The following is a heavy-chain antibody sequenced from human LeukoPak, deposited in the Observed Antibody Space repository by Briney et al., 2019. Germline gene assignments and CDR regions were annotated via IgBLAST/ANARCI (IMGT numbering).Heavy chain of an antibody. Sequence: SETLSLTCTVSGGSISSSSYYWGWIRQPPGKGLEWIGRIHTSGSTNYNPSLKSRVTMSVDTSKNQFSLKLSSVTAADTAVYYCARDTYYYDSSGYQNFDYWGQGTLVTVSS. J-gene: IGHJ4*02. CDR3: ARDTYYYDSSGYQNFDY. CDR1: GGSISSSSYY. V-gene: IGHV4-39*07. CDR2: IHTSGST. D-gene: IGHD3-22*01.